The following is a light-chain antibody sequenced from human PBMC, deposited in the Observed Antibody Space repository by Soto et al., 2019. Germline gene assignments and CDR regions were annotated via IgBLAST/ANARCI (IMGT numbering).Light chain of an antibody. V-gene: IGLV2-14*01. CDR2: EVC. J-gene: IGLJ3*02. CDR3: SSYTGSSTPV. CDR1: SSDVGGYNY. Sequence: QSVLTQPASVSGSPGQSITISCTGTSSDVGGYNYVSWYQHHPGKAPKLMIYEVCNRPSGVSNRFSGSKSGNTASLTISGLQAEDEADYYCSSYTGSSTPVFGGGTKLTVL.